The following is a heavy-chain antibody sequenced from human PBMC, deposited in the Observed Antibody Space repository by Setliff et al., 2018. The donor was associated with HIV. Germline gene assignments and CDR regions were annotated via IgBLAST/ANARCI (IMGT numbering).Heavy chain of an antibody. D-gene: IGHD4-17*01. J-gene: IGHJ4*02. CDR1: GFTFSTYW. V-gene: IGHV3-53*03. CDR2: IYDDGST. Sequence: GGSLRLSCAASGFTFSTYWMHWVRQPPGKGLEWVSVIYDDGSTYYADSVKGRFTVSRDGSRNTLFLEMNSLRAEDTAVYYCARGHYGAWGQGTLVTVSS. CDR3: ARGHYGA.